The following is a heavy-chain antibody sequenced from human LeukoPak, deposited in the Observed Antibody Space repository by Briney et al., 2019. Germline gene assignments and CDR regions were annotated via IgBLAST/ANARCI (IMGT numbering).Heavy chain of an antibody. CDR2: ISSSGDYT. CDR3: ANPPPIAATGRVAY. Sequence: GGSLRLSCEATGLTFSRNAMSWVRQAPGKGLEWVSPISSSGDYTNYADSVKGRFTISRDNSKNTLYLQMNSLRAEDTAVYYCANPPPIAATGRVAYWGQGTLVTVSS. D-gene: IGHD6-13*01. J-gene: IGHJ4*02. V-gene: IGHV3-23*01. CDR1: GLTFSRNA.